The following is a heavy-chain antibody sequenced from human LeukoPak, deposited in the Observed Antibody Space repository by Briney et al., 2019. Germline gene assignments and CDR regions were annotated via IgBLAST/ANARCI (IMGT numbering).Heavy chain of an antibody. J-gene: IGHJ4*02. CDR1: SGSISSGGYY. V-gene: IGHV4-30-2*01. CDR2: IYHSGST. CDR3: ARDPSAGFDY. Sequence: SETLSLTCTVSSGSISSGGYYWSWIRQPPGKGLEWIGYIYHSGSTYYNPSLKSRVTISVDRSKNQFSLKLSSVTAADTAVYYCARDPSAGFDYWGQGTLVTVSS. D-gene: IGHD6-13*01.